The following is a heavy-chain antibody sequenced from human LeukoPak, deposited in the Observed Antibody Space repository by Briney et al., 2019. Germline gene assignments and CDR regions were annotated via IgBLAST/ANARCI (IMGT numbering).Heavy chain of an antibody. V-gene: IGHV1-18*01. J-gene: IGHJ5*02. CDR2: TSAYNGNT. Sequence: ASVKVSCKASGYTFTSYGISWVRQAPGQGLEWMGWTSAYNGNTNYAQKLQGKVTMTTDTSTSTAYMELRSLRSDDTAVYYCARDIPTITMVRGVIPTDWFDPWGQGTLVTVSS. D-gene: IGHD3-10*01. CDR3: ARDIPTITMVRGVIPTDWFDP. CDR1: GYTFTSYG.